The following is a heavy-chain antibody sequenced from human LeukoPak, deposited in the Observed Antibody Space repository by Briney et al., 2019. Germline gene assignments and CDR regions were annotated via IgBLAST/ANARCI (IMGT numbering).Heavy chain of an antibody. CDR3: ARGRTSGYYYYYYMDV. J-gene: IGHJ6*03. CDR1: GGSISSYY. CDR2: IYTSGST. D-gene: IGHD3-10*01. Sequence: PSETLSLTCTVSGGSISSYYWSWIRQPAGKGLEWIGRIYTSGSTNYNPSLKSRVTMSVDTSKNQFSLKLSSVTAADTAVYYCARGRTSGYYYYYYMDVWGKGTTVTISS. V-gene: IGHV4-4*07.